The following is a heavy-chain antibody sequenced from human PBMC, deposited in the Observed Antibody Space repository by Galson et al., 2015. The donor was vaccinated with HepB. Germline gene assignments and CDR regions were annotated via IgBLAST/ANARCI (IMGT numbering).Heavy chain of an antibody. CDR2: ISSSTSTI. J-gene: IGHJ6*02. V-gene: IGHV3-48*01. Sequence: SLRLSCAASGFTFSSYSMNWVRQAPGKGLEWVSYISSSTSTIYYADSVKGRLTISRDNAKNSLYLQMNSLRAEDTAVYYCARDGGGLRYFDWSTFRYYGMDVWGQGTTVTVSS. CDR1: GFTFSSYS. CDR3: ARDGGGLRYFDWSTFRYYGMDV. D-gene: IGHD3-9*01.